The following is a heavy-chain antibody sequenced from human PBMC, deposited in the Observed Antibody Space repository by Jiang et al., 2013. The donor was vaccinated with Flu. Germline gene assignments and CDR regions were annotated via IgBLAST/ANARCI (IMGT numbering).Heavy chain of an antibody. V-gene: IGHV1-69*04. Sequence: GAEVKKPGSSVKVSCKASGGTFSSYAISWVRQAPGQGLEWMGRVIPILGIANYAQKFQGRVTITADKSTSTAYMELSSLRSEDTAVYYCAIHAAQPGPDWYFDLWGRGTLVTVSS. J-gene: IGHJ2*01. D-gene: IGHD6-6*01. CDR1: GGTFSSYA. CDR2: VIPILGIA. CDR3: AIHAAQPGPDWYFDL.